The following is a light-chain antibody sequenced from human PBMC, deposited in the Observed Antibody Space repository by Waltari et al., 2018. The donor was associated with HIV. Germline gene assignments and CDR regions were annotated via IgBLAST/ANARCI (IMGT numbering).Light chain of an antibody. Sequence: QSALTQPRSVSGSPGQSVTISCTGTSRDVGGYNYVSWYQQHPGKAPKLMIYDVSKRPAGVPARFSASKSGNTDSLTISGLQAEDEADYYCCAYGGSYTGVFGGGTKLTVL. J-gene: IGLJ3*02. CDR2: DVS. V-gene: IGLV2-11*01. CDR1: SRDVGGYNY. CDR3: CAYGGSYTGV.